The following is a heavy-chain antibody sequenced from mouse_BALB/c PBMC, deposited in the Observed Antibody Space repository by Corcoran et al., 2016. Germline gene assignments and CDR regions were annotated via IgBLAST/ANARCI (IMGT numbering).Heavy chain of an antibody. CDR3: ARRDYFDY. Sequence: QVTLKESGPGILQPSQTLSLTCSFSGFSLSTSVMGVSWIRQPSGKGLEWLAHIYWDDDKRYTPSLKSRLTISKDTSSKHVLLKITSVDTADTATYYCARRDYFDYWGQGTTLTVSS. CDR1: GFSLSTSVMG. V-gene: IGHV8-12*01. J-gene: IGHJ2*01. CDR2: IYWDDDK.